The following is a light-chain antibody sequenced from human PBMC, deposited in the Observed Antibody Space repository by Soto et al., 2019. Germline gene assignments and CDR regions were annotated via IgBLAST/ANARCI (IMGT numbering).Light chain of an antibody. CDR2: GAS. CDR1: QSVSSSY. J-gene: IGKJ5*01. V-gene: IGKV3-20*01. CDR3: QQYNNWPFS. Sequence: EIVLTQSPGTLSLSPGERATLSCRASQSVSSSYLAWYQQKPGQAPRLLIYGASSRATGIPDRFSGSGSGTDFTLTISSLQSEDFAVYFCQQYNNWPFSFGQGTRL.